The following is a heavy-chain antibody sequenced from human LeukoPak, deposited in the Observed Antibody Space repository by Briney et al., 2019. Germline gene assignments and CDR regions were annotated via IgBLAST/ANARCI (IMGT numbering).Heavy chain of an antibody. V-gene: IGHV3-74*01. Sequence: GGSLRLSCAASGFTFNSYWMHWVRHAPGKGVGWVSHVNNDDSDRSSAASVKAPFTISRDNAKNTLYLQMNSLRVEDTAVYYCARGNGGFYYWGQGTPVTVSS. CDR2: VNNDDSDR. D-gene: IGHD3-16*01. CDR3: ARGNGGFYY. CDR1: GFTFNSYW. J-gene: IGHJ4*02.